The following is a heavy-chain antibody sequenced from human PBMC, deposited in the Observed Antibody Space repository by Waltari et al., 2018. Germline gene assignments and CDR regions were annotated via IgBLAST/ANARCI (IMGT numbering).Heavy chain of an antibody. J-gene: IGHJ4*02. CDR3: AKYTKSWLN. Sequence: EVQLVESGGGLVQPGGSLKLSCAASGFTFSGAAMHWIRQASGKGREWGGRMRSTANNYATVYAASMKGRFTISRDDSKNTAYLQMNSLKTEDTAVYYCAKYTKSWLNWGQGTLVTVSS. D-gene: IGHD2-2*02. CDR2: MRSTANNYAT. CDR1: GFTFSGAA. V-gene: IGHV3-73*01.